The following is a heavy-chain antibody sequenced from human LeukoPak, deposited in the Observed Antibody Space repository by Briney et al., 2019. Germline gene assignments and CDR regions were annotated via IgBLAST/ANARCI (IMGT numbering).Heavy chain of an antibody. Sequence: PSETLSLTCTVSGGSISSGDYYWSWIRQPPGKGLEWIGYIYYSGSTYYNPSLKSRVTISVDTSKNQFSLKLSSVTAADTAVYYCVAYSSSWYYFDYWGQGTLVTVSS. D-gene: IGHD6-13*01. CDR3: VAYSSSWYYFDY. CDR1: GGSISSGDYY. V-gene: IGHV4-30-4*01. CDR2: IYYSGST. J-gene: IGHJ4*02.